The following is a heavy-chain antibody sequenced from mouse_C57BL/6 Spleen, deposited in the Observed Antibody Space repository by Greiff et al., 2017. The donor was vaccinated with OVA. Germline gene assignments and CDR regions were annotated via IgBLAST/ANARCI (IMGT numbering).Heavy chain of an antibody. Sequence: EVKLVESGGGLVQPKGSLKLSCAASGFSFNTYAMNWVRQAPGKGLEWVARIRSKSNNYATYYADSVKDRFTISRDDSESMLYLQMNNLKTEDTAMYYCVRHHYAMDYWGQGTSVTVSS. J-gene: IGHJ4*01. V-gene: IGHV10-1*01. CDR2: IRSKSNNYAT. CDR3: VRHHYAMDY. CDR1: GFSFNTYA.